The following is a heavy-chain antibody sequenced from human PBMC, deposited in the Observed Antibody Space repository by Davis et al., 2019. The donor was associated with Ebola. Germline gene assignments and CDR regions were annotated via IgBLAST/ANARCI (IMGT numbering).Heavy chain of an antibody. CDR3: AKYASFYYAVGSNWFDP. CDR2: TSGSGGTK. J-gene: IGHJ5*02. D-gene: IGHD3-10*01. V-gene: IGHV3-23*01. Sequence: ESLKISCAVSGFTFSNYAMSWVRQAPGKGLEWVSGTSGSGGTKYYADSVKGRFTISRDNSKNTLYLQMNSLRAEDTAVYYCAKYASFYYAVGSNWFDPWGQGTLVTVSS. CDR1: GFTFSNYA.